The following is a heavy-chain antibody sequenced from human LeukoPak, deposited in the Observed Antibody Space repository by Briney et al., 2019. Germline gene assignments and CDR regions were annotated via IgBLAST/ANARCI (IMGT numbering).Heavy chain of an antibody. D-gene: IGHD1-20*01. Sequence: GGSLRLSCAASGFTFSGSAMHWVRQASGKGLEWVGRIRSKANSYATAYAASVKGRFTISRDDSKNTAYLQMNSLKTEDTAVYYCARAGMYSWLRHMDVWGKGTTVTVSS. CDR1: GFTFSGSA. V-gene: IGHV3-73*01. J-gene: IGHJ6*04. CDR3: ARAGMYSWLRHMDV. CDR2: IRSKANSYAT.